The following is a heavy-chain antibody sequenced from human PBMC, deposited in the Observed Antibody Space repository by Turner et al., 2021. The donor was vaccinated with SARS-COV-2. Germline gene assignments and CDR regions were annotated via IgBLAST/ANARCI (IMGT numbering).Heavy chain of an antibody. CDR1: GFTFSSYG. D-gene: IGHD5-18*01. V-gene: IGHV3-33*01. J-gene: IGHJ4*02. Sequence: QVQLVESGGGVVQPARSLRLSCAASGFTFSSYGMHWVRQAPGKGLEWVAVIWYDGSNKYYADSVKGRFTIARDNSKNTLYLQMNSLRAEDTAVYYCAREGTAMVQNFDYWGQGTLVTVSS. CDR3: AREGTAMVQNFDY. CDR2: IWYDGSNK.